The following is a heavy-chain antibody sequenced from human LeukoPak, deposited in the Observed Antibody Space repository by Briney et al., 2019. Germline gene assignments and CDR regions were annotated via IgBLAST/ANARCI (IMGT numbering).Heavy chain of an antibody. V-gene: IGHV1-18*01. Sequence: ASVKVSCKASGYTFTSYGISWVRQAPGQGLEWMGWISAYNGNTNYAQKLQGRVTMTTDTSTSTAYMELRSLRSDDTAVYYCARDLRIYSGYADDKFDYWGQGTLVTVSS. D-gene: IGHD5-12*01. CDR1: GYTFTSYG. J-gene: IGHJ4*02. CDR2: ISAYNGNT. CDR3: ARDLRIYSGYADDKFDY.